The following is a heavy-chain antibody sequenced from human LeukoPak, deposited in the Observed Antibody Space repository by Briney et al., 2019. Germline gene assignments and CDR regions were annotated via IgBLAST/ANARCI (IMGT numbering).Heavy chain of an antibody. CDR2: MNPSSGNT. D-gene: IGHD5-18*01. V-gene: IGHV1-8*01. Sequence: ASVKVSCQASGYNFIDYDINWVRQAPGQGPEWMGWMNPSSGNTGYAQKFQGRVSMTRDTSINIAYMELTSLGSDDTAVYYCARGISGYSYGYGDNWGRGTLVIVPS. CDR3: ARGISGYSYGYGDN. J-gene: IGHJ4*02. CDR1: GYNFIDYD.